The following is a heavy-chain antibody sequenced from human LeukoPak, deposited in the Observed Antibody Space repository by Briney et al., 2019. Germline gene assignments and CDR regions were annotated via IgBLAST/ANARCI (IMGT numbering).Heavy chain of an antibody. CDR3: ARDYSSSWINWFDP. Sequence: GGSLRRSCAASGFTFSSYSMNWVRQAPGKGLGWVSSISSSSSYIYYADSVKGRFTISRDNAKNSLYLQMNSLRAEDTAVYYCARDYSSSWINWFDPWGQGTLVTVSS. V-gene: IGHV3-21*01. CDR1: GFTFSSYS. CDR2: ISSSSSYI. D-gene: IGHD6-13*01. J-gene: IGHJ5*02.